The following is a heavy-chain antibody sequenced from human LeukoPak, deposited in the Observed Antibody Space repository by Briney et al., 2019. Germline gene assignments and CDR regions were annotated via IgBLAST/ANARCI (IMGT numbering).Heavy chain of an antibody. Sequence: PGRSLRLSCAASGFTFSSYGMHWVRQAPGKGLEWVAAIWYDGSNKYYADSVKGRFTISRDNSKNTLYLQMNSLRAEDTDVYYCARWIAVAGTYYYGMDVWGKGTTVTVSS. D-gene: IGHD6-19*01. CDR3: ARWIAVAGTYYYGMDV. V-gene: IGHV3-33*01. CDR1: GFTFSSYG. J-gene: IGHJ6*04. CDR2: IWYDGSNK.